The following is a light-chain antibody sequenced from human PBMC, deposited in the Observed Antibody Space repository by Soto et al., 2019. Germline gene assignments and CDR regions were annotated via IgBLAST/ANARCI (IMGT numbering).Light chain of an antibody. V-gene: IGKV3-11*01. CDR2: DAS. CDR1: QSVGSY. J-gene: IGKJ1*01. Sequence: EIVLTQSPATLSLSPGERATLSCRTSQSVGSYFAWYQQKPGQAPRLLIYDASNRATGIPARFSGSGSGTDFTLTISSLEPEDFAVYYCQQRSNWPLTFSQGTKVEIK. CDR3: QQRSNWPLT.